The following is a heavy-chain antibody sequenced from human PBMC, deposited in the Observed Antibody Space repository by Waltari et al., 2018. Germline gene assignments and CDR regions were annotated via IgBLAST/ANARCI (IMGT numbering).Heavy chain of an antibody. V-gene: IGHV4-59*11. CDR2: ICYSATT. CDR1: GDSIRGHY. CDR3: ARGFGAYCGDDCSDPFDI. Sequence: QVQLQESGPGLVEPSETLSLTCTVSGDSIRGHYWSWIRQPPGNGLEWIGYICYSATTNYNPSRKRRVTMSVDMSKIQFALSLSSRTAADTAVYYCARGFGAYCGDDCSDPFDIWGRGTMVTVSS. D-gene: IGHD2-21*01. J-gene: IGHJ3*02.